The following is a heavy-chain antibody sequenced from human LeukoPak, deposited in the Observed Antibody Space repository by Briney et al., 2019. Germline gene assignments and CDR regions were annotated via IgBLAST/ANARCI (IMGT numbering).Heavy chain of an antibody. CDR2: IIPIFGTA. CDR1: GGTFSSYA. V-gene: IGHV1-69*13. CDR3: AILVNPIVVVPAARNAFDI. D-gene: IGHD2-2*01. Sequence: ASVKVSCKASGGTFSSYAISWVRQAPGQGLEWMGGIIPIFGTANYAQKFQGRVTITADESTSTAYMELSSLRSEDTAVHYCAILVNPIVVVPAARNAFDIWGQGTMVTVSS. J-gene: IGHJ3*02.